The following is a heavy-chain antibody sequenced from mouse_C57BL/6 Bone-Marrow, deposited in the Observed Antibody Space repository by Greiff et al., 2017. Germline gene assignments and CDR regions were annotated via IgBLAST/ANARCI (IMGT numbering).Heavy chain of an antibody. CDR1: GFSLTSYG. Sequence: VKLVESGPGLVAPSQSLSITCTVSGFSLTSYGVHWVRQPPGKGLEWLVVIWSDGSTTYNSALKSRLSISKDNSKSQVFLKMNSLQTDDTAMYYCARGDYYGSPWFAYWGQGTLVTVSA. J-gene: IGHJ3*01. CDR2: IWSDGST. CDR3: ARGDYYGSPWFAY. D-gene: IGHD1-1*01. V-gene: IGHV2-6*03.